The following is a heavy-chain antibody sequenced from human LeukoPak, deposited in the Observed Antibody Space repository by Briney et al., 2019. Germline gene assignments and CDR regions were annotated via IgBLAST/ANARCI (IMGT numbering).Heavy chain of an antibody. CDR1: GGSISDYY. D-gene: IGHD4-17*01. J-gene: IGHJ3*02. CDR2: IYSTGST. CDR3: ARDSNGDRAFDM. V-gene: IGHV4-4*07. Sequence: SETLSLTRNVSGGSISDYYWSWIRQPAGRGLEWVGRIYSTGSTNYNPSLKSRVTMSVVTSKNQFSLNMTSVTAADTAMYYCARDSNGDRAFDMWGQGTMVTVSP.